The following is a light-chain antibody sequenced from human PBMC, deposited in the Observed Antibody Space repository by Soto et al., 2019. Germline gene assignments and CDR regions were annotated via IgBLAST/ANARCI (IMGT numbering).Light chain of an antibody. CDR2: IND. Sequence: QSVLTQPPSASGTPGQRVTLSCSGSSSNIGRYTVNWYQQLPGAAPKLLIYINDQRPSGVPDRFSGSKSGTSASLAISGLQSEDEADYYCAAWDDCLTGVVFGGGTQLTV. J-gene: IGLJ2*01. CDR1: SSNIGRYT. CDR3: AAWDDCLTGVV. V-gene: IGLV1-44*01.